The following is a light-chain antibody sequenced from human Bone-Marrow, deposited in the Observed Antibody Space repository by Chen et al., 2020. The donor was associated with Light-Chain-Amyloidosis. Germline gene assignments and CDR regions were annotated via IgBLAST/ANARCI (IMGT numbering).Light chain of an antibody. CDR3: QVEDRSSERPV. Sequence: SYVLTQPSSVSVAPGQTATIACGGNNIGSTSVHWYQQTPGQAPLLVVYDDSDRPSGIPERLAGAHAGNTATLSISRVEAGDEAGYCCQVEDRSSERPVFGGETKLTVL. CDR2: DDS. CDR1: NIGSTS. V-gene: IGLV3-21*02. J-gene: IGLJ3*02.